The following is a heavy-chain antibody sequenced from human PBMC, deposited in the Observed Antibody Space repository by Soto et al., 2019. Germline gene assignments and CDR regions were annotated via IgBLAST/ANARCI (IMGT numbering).Heavy chain of an antibody. J-gene: IGHJ3*02. D-gene: IGHD6-13*01. CDR3: ARAPILYSSSWYGGAFDI. CDR1: GFTFSSYA. CDR2: ISYDGSNK. Sequence: GGSLRLSCAASGFTFSSYAMHWVRQAPGKGLEWVAVISYDGSNKYYADSVKGRFTISRDNSKNTLYLQMNSLRAEDTAVYYCARAPILYSSSWYGGAFDIWGQGTMVTVS. V-gene: IGHV3-30-3*01.